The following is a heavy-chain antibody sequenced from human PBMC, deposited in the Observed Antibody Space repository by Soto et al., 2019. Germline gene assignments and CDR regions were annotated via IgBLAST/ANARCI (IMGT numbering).Heavy chain of an antibody. D-gene: IGHD1-26*01. V-gene: IGHV1-69*13. CDR2: IIPIFGTA. CDR1: GGTFSSYS. Sequence: RASVKVSCKASGGTFSSYSINWLRQAPGQGLEWMGEIIPIFGTANYAQKFQGRVTITADESTSTAYMELSSLRSEDTAVYYCARDGGRHSGGIDYWGQGTLVTVSS. CDR3: ARDGGRHSGGIDY. J-gene: IGHJ4*02.